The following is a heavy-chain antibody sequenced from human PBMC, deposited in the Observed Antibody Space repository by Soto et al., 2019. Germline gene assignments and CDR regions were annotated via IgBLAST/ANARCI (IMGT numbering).Heavy chain of an antibody. CDR2: INPNSGGT. D-gene: IGHD1-26*01. V-gene: IGHV1-2*02. J-gene: IGHJ6*02. Sequence: ASVKVSCKASGYTFTGYYMHWVRQAPGQGLEWMGWINPNSGGTNYAQKFQGRVTMTRDTSISTAYMELSRLRSDDTAVYYGASHIVGATPNYYYCYGMDVWGQGTTVTVSS. CDR3: ASHIVGATPNYYYCYGMDV. CDR1: GYTFTGYY.